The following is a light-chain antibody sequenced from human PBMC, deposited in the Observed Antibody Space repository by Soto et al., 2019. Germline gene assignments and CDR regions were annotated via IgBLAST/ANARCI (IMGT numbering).Light chain of an antibody. CDR1: QSVSWY. CDR3: QQRSNWPPWVT. CDR2: DAS. V-gene: IGKV3-11*01. J-gene: IGKJ5*01. Sequence: EIVLTQSPATLSLSPGERATLSCRASQSVSWYLAWYQQKPGQAPRLLIYDASNRATGIPARFSGSGSGTDFTLTISSLEPEDFAVYYCQQRSNWPPWVTFGQGTRLEIK.